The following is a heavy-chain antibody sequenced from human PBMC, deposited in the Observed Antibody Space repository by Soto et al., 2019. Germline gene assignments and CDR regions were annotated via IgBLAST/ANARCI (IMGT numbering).Heavy chain of an antibody. CDR1: GGSISSSSYY. J-gene: IGHJ4*02. D-gene: IGHD3-22*01. CDR2: IYYSGST. V-gene: IGHV4-39*01. Sequence: QLQLQESGPGLVKPSETLSLTCTVSGGSISSSSYYWGWIRQPPGKGLEWIGSIYYSGSTYYNPSLKSRVTISVDTSKNQFSLKLSSVTAADTAVYYCARARVETYYYDSSGYYSRVCYFDYWGQGTLVTVSS. CDR3: ARARVETYYYDSSGYYSRVCYFDY.